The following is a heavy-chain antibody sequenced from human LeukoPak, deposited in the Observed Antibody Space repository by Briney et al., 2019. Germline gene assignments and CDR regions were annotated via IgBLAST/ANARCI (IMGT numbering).Heavy chain of an antibody. V-gene: IGHV1-8*01. CDR2: MNPNSGNT. CDR1: GYTFTSYD. D-gene: IGHD3-10*01. J-gene: IGHJ4*02. Sequence: ASVKVSCKASGYTFTSYDINWVRQATGQGLEWMGWMNPNSGNTGYAQKFQGRVTMTKNTSISTAYMELSSLRSEDTAVYYCARVTYYFGSGTFDNWGQGTLVSVSS. CDR3: ARVTYYFGSGTFDN.